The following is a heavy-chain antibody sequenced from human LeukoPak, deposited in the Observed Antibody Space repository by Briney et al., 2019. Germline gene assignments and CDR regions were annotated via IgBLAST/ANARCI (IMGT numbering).Heavy chain of an antibody. Sequence: PGGSLRLSCAASGFTFSSYAMSWVRQAPGKGLEWVSAISGSGGSTYYADSVKGRFTISRDNAKNSLYLQMISLRAEDTAVYYCARERNSGFHYWGQGTLVTVSS. CDR2: ISGSGGST. CDR1: GFTFSSYA. CDR3: ARERNSGFHY. J-gene: IGHJ4*02. V-gene: IGHV3-23*01. D-gene: IGHD2/OR15-2a*01.